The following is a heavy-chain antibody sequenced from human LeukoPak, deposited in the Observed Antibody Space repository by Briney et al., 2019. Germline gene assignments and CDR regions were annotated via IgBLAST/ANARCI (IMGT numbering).Heavy chain of an antibody. CDR3: ARQGRAYDYYDSSGYYPFDAFDI. Sequence: SETLSLTCTVSGGSISSSSYYWGWIRQPPGKGLEWIGSIYHSGSTYYNPSLKSRVTISVDTSKNQFSLKLSSVTAADTAVYYCARQGRAYDYYDSSGYYPFDAFDIWGQGTMVTVSS. CDR1: GGSISSSSYY. J-gene: IGHJ3*02. D-gene: IGHD3-22*01. CDR2: IYHSGST. V-gene: IGHV4-39*01.